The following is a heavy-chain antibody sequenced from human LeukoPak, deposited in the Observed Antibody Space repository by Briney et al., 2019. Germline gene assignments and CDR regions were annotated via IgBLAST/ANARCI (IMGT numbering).Heavy chain of an antibody. Sequence: SETLSLICAVSGGSINSHYWGWIGQRPGKGLQWIGDIYYTGKNNYNPSLKSRVTISLDTSKDHLSLNLTSVLAADTAIYYCVIRDTGWISFDYWCKGILVTVSS. V-gene: IGHV4-59*08. D-gene: IGHD6-19*01. CDR2: IYYTGKN. J-gene: IGHJ4*02. CDR1: GGSINSHY. CDR3: VIRDTGWISFDY.